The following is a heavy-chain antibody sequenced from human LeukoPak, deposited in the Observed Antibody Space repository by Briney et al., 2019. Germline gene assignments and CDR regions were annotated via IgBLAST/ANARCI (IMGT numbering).Heavy chain of an antibody. D-gene: IGHD3-16*01. Sequence: PSETLSLTCSVSGDSISSHNYYWGWIRQPPGKRLEWIGSLYFSGNTYYKPSLQSRVTIAVDTSKHQISLNLSSVTAADTAVYYCARCSIMMLHSWPHEVFDYWGPGTLVTVSS. V-gene: IGHV4-39*01. J-gene: IGHJ4*02. CDR2: LYFSGNT. CDR3: ARCSIMMLHSWPHEVFDY. CDR1: GDSISSHNYY.